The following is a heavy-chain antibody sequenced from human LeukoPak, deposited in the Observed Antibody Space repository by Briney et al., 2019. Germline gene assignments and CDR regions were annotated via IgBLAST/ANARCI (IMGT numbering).Heavy chain of an antibody. Sequence: GGSLRLSCAASGFTFSSYAMSWVRQAPGKGLEWVSAISGSGGSTYYADSVKGRFTISRDNSKNMLYLQMNSLRAEDTAVYYCAKDPVDGSGSYRDYWGQGTLVTVSS. D-gene: IGHD3-10*01. CDR2: ISGSGGST. V-gene: IGHV3-23*01. CDR1: GFTFSSYA. CDR3: AKDPVDGSGSYRDY. J-gene: IGHJ4*02.